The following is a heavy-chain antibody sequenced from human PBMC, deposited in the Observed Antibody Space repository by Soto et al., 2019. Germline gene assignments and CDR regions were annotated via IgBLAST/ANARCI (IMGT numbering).Heavy chain of an antibody. V-gene: IGHV3-15*07. CDR3: TPILYYFWRGYYRDG. CDR1: GFTFSNAW. Sequence: EVQLVESGGGLVKPGGSLRLSCAASGFTFSNAWMNWVRQAPGKGLEWVGRIKSKTDGGTTDYAAPVTGRFTIARDDSKITRYLQLNSLKPEDTAVYYCTPILYYFWRGYYRDGWGQGTLVIVS. CDR2: IKSKTDGGTT. D-gene: IGHD3-3*01. J-gene: IGHJ4*02.